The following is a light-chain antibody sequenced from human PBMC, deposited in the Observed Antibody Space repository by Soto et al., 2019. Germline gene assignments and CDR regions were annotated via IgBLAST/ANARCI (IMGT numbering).Light chain of an antibody. V-gene: IGKV3-20*01. CDR3: QQYGISPLT. Sequence: EIVLTQSPGTPSLSPGERATLSCRASQSVSSSYLAWYQQKPGQAPRLLIYGASSRATGIPDRFSGSGSGTDFTLTISRLEPEDFAVYYCQQYGISPLTFGGGTKVEIK. J-gene: IGKJ4*01. CDR2: GAS. CDR1: QSVSSSY.